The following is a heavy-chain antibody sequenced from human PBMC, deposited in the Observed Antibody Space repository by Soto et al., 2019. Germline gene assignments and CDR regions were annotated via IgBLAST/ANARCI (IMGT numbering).Heavy chain of an antibody. J-gene: IGHJ6*03. Sequence: QVQLVQSGAEVKKPGSSVKVSCKASGGTFSSYTISWVRQAPGQGLEWMGRIIPILGIANYAQKFQGRVTITADKSTSTAYMELSSLGYEDTAVYYCARGVGGYAFYYYYMDVWGKGTTVTVSS. D-gene: IGHD5-12*01. CDR3: ARGVGGYAFYYYYMDV. CDR2: IIPILGIA. CDR1: GGTFSSYT. V-gene: IGHV1-69*02.